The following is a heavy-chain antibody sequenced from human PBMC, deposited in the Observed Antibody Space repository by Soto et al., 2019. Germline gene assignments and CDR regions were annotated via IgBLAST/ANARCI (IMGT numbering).Heavy chain of an antibody. CDR1: GWSFRGFY. V-gene: IGHV4-34*01. J-gene: IGHJ4*02. D-gene: IGHD6-13*01. CDR2: INHSGST. Sequence: HSETLSLTCAVSGWSFRGFYWTWLRQTPGKGLEWIGDINHSGSTNYNPSLKSRVTISVDTSKNQFSLKLSSVTAADTAVYYCARVSSSWGLVSYFDYWGQGTLVTVSS. CDR3: ARVSSSWGLVSYFDY.